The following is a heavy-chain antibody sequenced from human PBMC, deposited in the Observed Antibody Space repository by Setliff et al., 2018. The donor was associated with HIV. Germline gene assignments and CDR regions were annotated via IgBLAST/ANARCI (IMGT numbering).Heavy chain of an antibody. CDR1: GGSISSGGYN. Sequence: PSETLSLTCTVSGGSISSGGYNGTWIRQHPGRGLEGIGYIYYGGSTYYTPSLKSRVTISIETSKNQFSLKLSSVTAADTAVYYCARDERGWGIYDSSTRNAFDIWGQGTMVTVSS. D-gene: IGHD3-22*01. CDR2: IYYGGST. J-gene: IGHJ3*02. CDR3: ARDERGWGIYDSSTRNAFDI. V-gene: IGHV4-31*03.